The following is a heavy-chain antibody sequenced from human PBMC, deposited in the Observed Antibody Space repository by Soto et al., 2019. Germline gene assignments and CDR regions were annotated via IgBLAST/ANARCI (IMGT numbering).Heavy chain of an antibody. J-gene: IGHJ6*02. CDR1: GFTFGSYA. CDR2: ISYDGSNK. Sequence: QVQLVESGGGVVQPGRSLRLSCAASGFTFGSYAMHWVRQAPGKGLEWVAVISYDGSNKYYADSVKGRFTISRDNSKNTLYLQMNSLRAEDTAVYYCARAQKPYYDFWSGYSYYYYYGMDVWGQGTTVTVSS. CDR3: ARAQKPYYDFWSGYSYYYYYGMDV. D-gene: IGHD3-3*01. V-gene: IGHV3-30-3*01.